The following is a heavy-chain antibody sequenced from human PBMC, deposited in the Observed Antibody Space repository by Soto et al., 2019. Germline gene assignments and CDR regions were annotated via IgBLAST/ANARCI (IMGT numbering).Heavy chain of an antibody. V-gene: IGHV4-31*03. Sequence: QVQLQESGPGLVKPSQTLSLTCSVSGGSISSGDYYWSWIRQHPGMGLEWIGFIYYSGSTVYNPSLKSRVTMSVDTSKSQFSLKLRSVTAADTAVYYCARGPGSYYLYFQHWGQGTLVTVSS. CDR2: IYYSGST. D-gene: IGHD1-26*01. CDR3: ARGPGSYYLYFQH. CDR1: GGSISSGDYY. J-gene: IGHJ1*01.